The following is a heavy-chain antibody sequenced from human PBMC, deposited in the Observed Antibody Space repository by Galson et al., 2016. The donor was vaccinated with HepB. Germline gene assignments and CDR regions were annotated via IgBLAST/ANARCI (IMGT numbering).Heavy chain of an antibody. J-gene: IGHJ6*02. V-gene: IGHV3-30-3*01. Sequence: LRLSCAASGFTFSSYTMHWVRQAPGKGLEWVAVVSYNESNKYYADSVKGRFTISRDNSKKTLYLQMNSLKTEDTAIYYCARGGRTGYYYGIDVWGQGTTVTVSS. D-gene: IGHD2-8*02. CDR2: VSYNESNK. CDR3: ARGGRTGYYYGIDV. CDR1: GFTFSSYT.